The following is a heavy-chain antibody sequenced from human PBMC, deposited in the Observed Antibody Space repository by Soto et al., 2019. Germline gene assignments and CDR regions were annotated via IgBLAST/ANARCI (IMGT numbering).Heavy chain of an antibody. CDR3: ARSRDGYNYGYYYYGMDV. D-gene: IGHD5-12*01. CDR1: GGTFSSYA. Sequence: SVKVSCKASGGTFSSYAISWVRQAPGQGLEWMGGIIPIFGTANYAQKFQGRVTITADESTSTAYMELSSLRSEDTAVYYCARSRDGYNYGYYYYGMDVWGQGTTVTVSS. CDR2: IIPIFGTA. J-gene: IGHJ6*02. V-gene: IGHV1-69*13.